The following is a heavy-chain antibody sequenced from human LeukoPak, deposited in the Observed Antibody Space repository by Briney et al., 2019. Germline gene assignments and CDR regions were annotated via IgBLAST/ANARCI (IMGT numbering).Heavy chain of an antibody. D-gene: IGHD3-22*01. J-gene: IGHJ4*02. Sequence: SETLSLTCTVSGGSISSSSYYWGWIRQPPGKGLEWIGSIYYSGSTYYNPSLKSRVTISVDTSKNQFSLKLSSVTAADTAVYYCARHRTSYDSSGYYTLGYWGQGTLVTVSS. CDR2: IYYSGST. CDR3: ARHRTSYDSSGYYTLGY. CDR1: GGSISSSSYY. V-gene: IGHV4-39*01.